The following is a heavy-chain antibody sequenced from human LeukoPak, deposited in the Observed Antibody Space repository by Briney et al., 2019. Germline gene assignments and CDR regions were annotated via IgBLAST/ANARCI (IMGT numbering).Heavy chain of an antibody. J-gene: IGHJ6*03. CDR3: ARASIAARRVYYYMDV. CDR1: GGSISSSSYY. D-gene: IGHD6-6*01. CDR2: IYYSGST. Sequence: PSETLSLTCTVSGGSISSSSYYWGWIRQPPGEGLEWIGSIYYSGSTYYNPSLKSRVTISVDTSKNQFSLKLNSVTAADTAVYYCARASIAARRVYYYMDVWGKGTTVTVSS. V-gene: IGHV4-39*07.